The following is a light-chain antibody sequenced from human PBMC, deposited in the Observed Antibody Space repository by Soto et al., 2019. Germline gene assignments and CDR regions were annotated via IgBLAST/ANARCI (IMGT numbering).Light chain of an antibody. Sequence: EIVLTQSPGTLSLSPGERATLSCRPSQSVSSSYLAWYQQKPGQAPRLLIYGASNRATGIPDRFSGSGSGTDFTLTISRLEPEDFAVYYCQQYGSSPKTFGQGTKVDIK. V-gene: IGKV3-20*01. CDR1: QSVSSSY. CDR3: QQYGSSPKT. CDR2: GAS. J-gene: IGKJ1*01.